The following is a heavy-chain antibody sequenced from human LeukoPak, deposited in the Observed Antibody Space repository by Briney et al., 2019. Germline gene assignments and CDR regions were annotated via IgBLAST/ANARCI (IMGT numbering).Heavy chain of an antibody. CDR1: GGTFSSYA. CDR2: IIPIFGTA. J-gene: IGHJ4*02. CDR3: ARDQDYYDSSGFYY. V-gene: IGHV1-69*01. D-gene: IGHD3-22*01. Sequence: ASVKVSCKASGGTFSSYAISWVRQAPGRGLEWMGGIIPIFGTANYAQKFQGRVTITADESTSTAYMELSSLRSEDTAVYYCARDQDYYDSSGFYYWGQGTLVTVSS.